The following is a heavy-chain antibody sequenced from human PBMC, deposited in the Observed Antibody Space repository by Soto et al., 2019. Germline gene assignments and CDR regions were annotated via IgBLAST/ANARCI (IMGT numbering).Heavy chain of an antibody. J-gene: IGHJ5*02. CDR2: ISGSGGST. CDR3: VKATRPGGSQRTPWFDP. V-gene: IGHV3-23*01. D-gene: IGHD3-16*01. CDR1: GFTFTAYA. Sequence: GGSLSLSCGAYGFTFTAYAMSWVRQASGKGLEWVSSISGSGGSTYYAESVKGRFTISRDNCQNTLYVEMNRVRAGDTGIYYCVKATRPGGSQRTPWFDPWGQGSLVTVSS.